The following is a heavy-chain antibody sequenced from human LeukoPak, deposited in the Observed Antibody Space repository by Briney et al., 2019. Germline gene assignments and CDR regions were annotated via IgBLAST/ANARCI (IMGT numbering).Heavy chain of an antibody. CDR2: IYYSGST. Sequence: PSETLSLTCTVSGGSISSYYWSWIRQPPGKGLEWIGYIYYSGSTNYNPSLKSRVTISVDTSKNQFSLKLSSVTAADTAVYYCARDRSYGDAQRTYYYYYGMDVWGQGTTVTVSS. V-gene: IGHV4-59*01. CDR3: ARDRSYGDAQRTYYYYYGMDV. J-gene: IGHJ6*02. CDR1: GGSISSYY. D-gene: IGHD4-17*01.